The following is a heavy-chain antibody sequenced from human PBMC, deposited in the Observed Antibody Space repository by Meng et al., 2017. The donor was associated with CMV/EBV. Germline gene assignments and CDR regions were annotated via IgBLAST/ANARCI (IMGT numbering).Heavy chain of an antibody. Sequence: GESLKISYAASGFTFSSYSMNWVRQAPGKGLEWVSSISSSSSYIYYADSVKGRFTISRDNAKDSLYLQMNSLRAEDTAVYYCARDKRFQGWFDPWGQGTLVTVSS. D-gene: IGHD5-24*01. V-gene: IGHV3-21*01. CDR3: ARDKRFQGWFDP. CDR2: ISSSSSYI. CDR1: GFTFSSYS. J-gene: IGHJ5*02.